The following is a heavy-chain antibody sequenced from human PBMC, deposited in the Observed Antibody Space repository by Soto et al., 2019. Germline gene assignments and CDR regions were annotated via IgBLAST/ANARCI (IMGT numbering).Heavy chain of an antibody. D-gene: IGHD6-13*01. V-gene: IGHV3-9*01. Sequence: GGSLRLSCAASGFTFDDYAVHWVRQVPGKGLEWVSGINWNSGSIGYGDSVKGRFAISRDNAKNSLHRQMNTLRAEDTAFYYCVKDESINWYSGHFRHWGQGTLVTVSS. CDR2: INWNSGSI. CDR1: GFTFDDYA. CDR3: VKDESINWYSGHFRH. J-gene: IGHJ1*01.